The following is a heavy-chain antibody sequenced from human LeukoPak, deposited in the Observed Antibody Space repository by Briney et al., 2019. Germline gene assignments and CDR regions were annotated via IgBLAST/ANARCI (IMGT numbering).Heavy chain of an antibody. D-gene: IGHD3-10*01. CDR2: IIPIFGTA. V-gene: IGHV1-69*13. Sequence: SVKVSCKASGYTFSSYGISWVRQAPGQGLEWMGGIIPIFGTANYAQKFQGRVTITADESTSTAYMELSSLRSEDTAVYYCARGRGFGELLLTNWGQGTLVTISS. CDR3: ARGRGFGELLLTN. J-gene: IGHJ4*02. CDR1: GYTFSSYG.